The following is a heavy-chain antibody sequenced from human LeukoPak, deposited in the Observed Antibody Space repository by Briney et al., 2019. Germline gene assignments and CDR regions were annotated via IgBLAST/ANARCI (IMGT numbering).Heavy chain of an antibody. CDR2: INSDGSST. CDR3: VRLMSVAAAWFDP. D-gene: IGHD6-13*01. Sequence: GGSLRLSCAASGFSFSSYWMHWVRQTPGRGLMWVSRINSDGSSTAYADSVKGRFTISRDNAKDTLYLQMNSLRVEDTAVYYCVRLMSVAAAWFDPWGQGTLVTVSS. CDR1: GFSFSSYW. V-gene: IGHV3-74*01. J-gene: IGHJ5*02.